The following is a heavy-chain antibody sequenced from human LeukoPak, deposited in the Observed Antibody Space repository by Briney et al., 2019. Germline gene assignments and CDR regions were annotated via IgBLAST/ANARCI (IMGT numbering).Heavy chain of an antibody. J-gene: IGHJ5*02. D-gene: IGHD3-3*01. CDR2: INPNSGGT. CDR1: GYTFTGYY. CDR3: ARDFDYDFWSGYLA. V-gene: IGHV1-2*02. Sequence: GASVKVSCKASGYTFTGYYMHWVRQAPGQGLEWMGWINPNSGGTNYAQKIQGRVTMTRDTSISTAYMELSRLRSDDTAVYYCARDFDYDFWSGYLAWGQGTLVTVSS.